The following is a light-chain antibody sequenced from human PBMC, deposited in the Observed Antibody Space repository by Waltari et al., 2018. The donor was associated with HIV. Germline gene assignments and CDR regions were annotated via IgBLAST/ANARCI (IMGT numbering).Light chain of an antibody. J-gene: IGLJ3*02. CDR3: AAWDDSLNGM. Sequence: QSVLTQPPSVSGTPGQNVTTSCPGSSTTTASNIVNWYQQVPEAAPKLLIYSNDQRPSGVPDRFSGSKSGTSASLAISGLQSADEADYYCAAWDDSLNGMFGGGTKLTV. V-gene: IGLV1-44*01. CDR1: STTTASNI. CDR2: SND.